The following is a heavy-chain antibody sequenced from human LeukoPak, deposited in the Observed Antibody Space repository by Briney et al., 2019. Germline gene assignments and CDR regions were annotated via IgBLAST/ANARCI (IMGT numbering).Heavy chain of an antibody. Sequence: GGSLRLSCAASGFTFSSHRMSWVRQAPGKGLEWVANIMKDGSEKYYVDSVKGRFTISRDNAKTSLYLQMNSLRAEDTAVYYCARDLSGVTGYTYGRGIDYWGQGTLVTVSS. D-gene: IGHD5-18*01. J-gene: IGHJ4*02. V-gene: IGHV3-7*01. CDR3: ARDLSGVTGYTYGRGIDY. CDR1: GFTFSSHR. CDR2: IMKDGSEK.